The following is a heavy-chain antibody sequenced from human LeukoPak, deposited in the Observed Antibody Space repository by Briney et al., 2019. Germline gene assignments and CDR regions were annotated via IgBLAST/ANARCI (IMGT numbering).Heavy chain of an antibody. V-gene: IGHV4-59*01. CDR3: ARFMWLAPFDY. J-gene: IGHJ4*02. D-gene: IGHD6-19*01. CDR2: IYYSGST. Sequence: SETLSLTCTVSGGSISSYYWSWIRQPPGKGLEWIGYIYYSGSTNYNPSLKSRVTISVDTSKNQFSLKLSPVTAADTAVYYCARFMWLAPFDYWGQGTLVTVSS. CDR1: GGSISSYY.